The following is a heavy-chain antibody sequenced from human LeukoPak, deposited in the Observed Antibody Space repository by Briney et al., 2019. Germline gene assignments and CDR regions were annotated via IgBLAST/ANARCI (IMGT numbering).Heavy chain of an antibody. D-gene: IGHD1-26*01. CDR3: ARDRLEGATPLGYFDY. V-gene: IGHV4-38-2*02. CDR2: IYHSGST. J-gene: IGHJ4*02. CDR1: GYSIGSGYY. Sequence: SETLSLTCTVSGYSIGSGYYWGWIRQPPGKGLEWIGSIYHSGSTYYNPSLKSRVTISVDTSKNQFSLKLSSVTAADTAVYYCARDRLEGATPLGYFDYWGQGTLVTVSS.